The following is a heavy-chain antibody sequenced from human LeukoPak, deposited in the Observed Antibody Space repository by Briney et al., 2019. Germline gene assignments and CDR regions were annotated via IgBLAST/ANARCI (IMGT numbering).Heavy chain of an antibody. D-gene: IGHD2-2*01. J-gene: IGHJ5*02. V-gene: IGHV4-34*01. CDR1: GGSFSGYY. Sequence: SETLSLTCAVYGGSFSGYYWSWIRQPPGKGLEWIGEINHSGSTNYNPSLKSRVTISVDTSENQFSLKLSSVTAADTAVYYCARHLRYCSSTRCYRAQNWFDPWGQGTLVTVSS. CDR3: ARHLRYCSSTRCYRAQNWFDP. CDR2: INHSGST.